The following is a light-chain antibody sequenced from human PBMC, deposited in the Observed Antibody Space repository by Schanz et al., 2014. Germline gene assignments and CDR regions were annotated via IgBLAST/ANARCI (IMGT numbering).Light chain of an antibody. J-gene: IGLJ2*01. CDR2: DDI. CDR3: CSYAGSYTLV. Sequence: QSVLTQPASVSGSPGQSITISCTGTSSDVGGYNYVSWYQQHPGKAPKLMIYDDIKRPSGVSIRFSGSKSGNTASLTISGLQAEDEADYYCCSYAGSYTLVFGGGTKLTVL. CDR1: SSDVGGYNY. V-gene: IGLV2-14*01.